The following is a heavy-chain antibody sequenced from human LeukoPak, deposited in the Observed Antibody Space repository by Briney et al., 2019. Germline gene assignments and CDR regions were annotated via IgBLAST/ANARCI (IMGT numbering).Heavy chain of an antibody. D-gene: IGHD6-19*01. J-gene: IGHJ4*02. Sequence: SETLSLTCTVSGGSISSSSYYWSWIRQPPGKGLEWIGYIYYSGSTNYNPSLKSRVTISVDTSKNQFSLKLSSVTAADTAVYYCARETYSSGWYGSWGQGTLVTVSS. CDR2: IYYSGST. V-gene: IGHV4-61*01. CDR3: ARETYSSGWYGS. CDR1: GGSISSSSYY.